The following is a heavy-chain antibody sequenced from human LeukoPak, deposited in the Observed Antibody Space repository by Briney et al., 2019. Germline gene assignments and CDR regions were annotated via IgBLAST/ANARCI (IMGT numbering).Heavy chain of an antibody. CDR2: IYTSGSA. D-gene: IGHD5-18*01. V-gene: IGHV4-4*07. J-gene: IGHJ4*02. Sequence: SETLSLTCTVSGDSISSYYWNWIRQPAGKGLEWIGHIYTSGSANYNPALKSRVSMSVDTSKNQFFLKLSSVTAADTAVYYCASSVDTAMVGGYWGQGTLVTVSS. CDR1: GDSISSYY. CDR3: ASSVDTAMVGGY.